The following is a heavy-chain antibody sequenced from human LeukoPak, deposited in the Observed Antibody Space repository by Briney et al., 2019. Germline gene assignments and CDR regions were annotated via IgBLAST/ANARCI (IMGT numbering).Heavy chain of an antibody. Sequence: GGSLRLSCTASGFTFSFYMMNWVHQAPGKGLEWVSSISTSSSHIYYADSLKGRFTVSRDNAKNSLYLQMNNLRAKDTAVYDCARGDRWNDKPFDLWGPGTLVTVSS. V-gene: IGHV3-21*01. J-gene: IGHJ4*02. D-gene: IGHD1-1*01. CDR2: ISTSSSHI. CDR3: ARGDRWNDKPFDL. CDR1: GFTFSFYM.